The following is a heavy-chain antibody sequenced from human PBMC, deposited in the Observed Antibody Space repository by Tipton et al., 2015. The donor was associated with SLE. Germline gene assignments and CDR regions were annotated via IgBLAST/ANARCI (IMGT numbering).Heavy chain of an antibody. CDR3: ASIYSIAAAGAIDY. V-gene: IGHV3-30-3*01. CDR1: GFTFSSYA. J-gene: IGHJ4*02. D-gene: IGHD6-13*01. CDR2: ISYDGSNK. Sequence: SLRLSCAASGFTFSSYAMHWVRQAPGKGLEWVAVISYDGSNKYYADSVKGRFTISRDNSKNTLYLQMNSLRAEDTAVYYCASIYSIAAAGAIDYWGQGTLVTVSS.